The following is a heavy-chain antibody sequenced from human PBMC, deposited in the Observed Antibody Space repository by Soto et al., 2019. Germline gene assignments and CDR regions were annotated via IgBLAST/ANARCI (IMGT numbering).Heavy chain of an antibody. CDR3: ARDRYSSSWYLYLFDY. J-gene: IGHJ4*02. D-gene: IGHD6-13*01. CDR1: GFTFSSYA. CDR2: ISYDGSNK. Sequence: QVQLVESGGGVVQPGRSLRLSCAASGFTFSSYAMHWVRQAPGKGLEGVAVISYDGSNKYYADSVKGRFTISRDNSKNTLYLQMNSLRAEDTAVYYCARDRYSSSWYLYLFDYWGQGTLVTVSS. V-gene: IGHV3-30-3*01.